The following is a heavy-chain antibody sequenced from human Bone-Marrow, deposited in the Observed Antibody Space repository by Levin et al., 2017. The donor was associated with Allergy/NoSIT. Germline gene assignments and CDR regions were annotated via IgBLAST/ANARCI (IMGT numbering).Heavy chain of an antibody. V-gene: IGHV3-23*01. CDR1: GFTFSSYA. CDR3: AKGPPAVTPQYFQH. J-gene: IGHJ1*01. CDR2: ISGSGGST. D-gene: IGHD4-17*01. Sequence: LSLTCAASGFTFSSYAMSWVRQAPGKGLEWVSAISGSGGSTYYADSVKGRFTISRDNSKNTLYLQMNSLRAEDTAVYYCAKGPPAVTPQYFQHWGQGTLVTVSS.